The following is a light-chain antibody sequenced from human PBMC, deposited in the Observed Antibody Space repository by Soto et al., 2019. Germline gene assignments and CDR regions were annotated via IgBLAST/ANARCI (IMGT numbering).Light chain of an antibody. Sequence: QSGLTQPPSASGTPGQRVTISCSGSSSNIESNTVTWYQQLPGTAPKLVIYSNYDRPSGVPDRFSGSTSGTSASLVIRGLQSEDEADYYCAAWDDILNGYVFGDGTKLTVL. J-gene: IGLJ2*01. V-gene: IGLV1-44*01. CDR3: AAWDDILNGYV. CDR2: SNY. CDR1: SSNIESNT.